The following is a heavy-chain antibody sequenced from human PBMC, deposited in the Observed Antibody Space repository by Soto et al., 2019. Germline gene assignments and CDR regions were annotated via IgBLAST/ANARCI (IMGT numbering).Heavy chain of an antibody. V-gene: IGHV4-34*01. CDR3: ARESHDILTGPPWVWYFDL. D-gene: IGHD3-9*01. CDR1: GGSFSGFS. J-gene: IGHJ2*01. Sequence: QVQLQQWGAGPLRPLEPLSLTGGVPGGSFSGFSWAWIPQSPGKGLKWIGEINDRGSINYNPSLKSRVSISVDTSKNHYSLNLRSVTAADTAVYYCARESHDILTGPPWVWYFDLWGRGTLVTVSS. CDR2: INDRGSI.